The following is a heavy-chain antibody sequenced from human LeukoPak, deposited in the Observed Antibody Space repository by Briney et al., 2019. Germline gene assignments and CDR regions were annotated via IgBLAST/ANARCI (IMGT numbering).Heavy chain of an antibody. CDR3: AKDYGLSSSSRNDY. V-gene: IGHV3-23*01. CDR2: ISGSGGST. D-gene: IGHD3-16*01. Sequence: GGSLRLSCAASGFTFSSYAMSWVRQAPGKGLEWVSAISGSGGSTYYADSVKGRFTISRDNSKNTLYLQMNSLRAEDTAAYYCAKDYGLSSSSRNDYWGQGTLVTVSS. CDR1: GFTFSSYA. J-gene: IGHJ4*02.